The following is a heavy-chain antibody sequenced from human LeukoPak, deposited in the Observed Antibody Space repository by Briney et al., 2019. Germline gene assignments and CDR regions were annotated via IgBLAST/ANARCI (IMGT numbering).Heavy chain of an antibody. V-gene: IGHV4-34*01. D-gene: IGHD5-18*01. CDR3: ASRNHSYGPPADY. J-gene: IGHJ4*02. CDR1: GGSFSGYY. CDR2: INHSGST. Sequence: SETLSLTCAVYGGSFSGYYWSWIRQPPGKGLEWIGEINHSGSTNYNPSLKSRVTISVDTSKNQFSLKLSSATAADTAVYYCASRNHSYGPPADYWGQGTLVTVSS.